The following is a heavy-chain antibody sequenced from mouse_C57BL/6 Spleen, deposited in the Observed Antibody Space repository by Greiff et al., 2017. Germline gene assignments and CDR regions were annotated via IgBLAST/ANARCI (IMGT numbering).Heavy chain of an antibody. CDR2: IDPSDNYT. V-gene: IGHV1-69*01. CDR1: GYTFTSYW. Sequence: QVQLQQPGAELVMPGASVKLSCKASGYTFTSYWMHWVKQRPGQGLGWIGEIDPSDNYTKYNQKFKGKSTLTVDKSSSTAYMQLSSLTSEYSAVYYCARSGDGYYDDFAYWGQGTLVTVSA. D-gene: IGHD2-3*01. J-gene: IGHJ3*01. CDR3: ARSGDGYYDDFAY.